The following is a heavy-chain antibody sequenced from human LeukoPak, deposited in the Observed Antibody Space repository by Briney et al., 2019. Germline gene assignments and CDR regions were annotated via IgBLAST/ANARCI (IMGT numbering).Heavy chain of an antibody. CDR3: AREAYYDSSGTDAFDI. Sequence: VKVSCNASGYTFTSYGISWVRQAPGQGLEWMGWISAYNGNTNYAQKLQGRVTMTTDTSTSTAYMELRSLRSDDTAVYYCAREAYYDSSGTDAFDIWGQGTMVTVSS. D-gene: IGHD3-22*01. J-gene: IGHJ3*02. CDR1: GYTFTSYG. V-gene: IGHV1-18*01. CDR2: ISAYNGNT.